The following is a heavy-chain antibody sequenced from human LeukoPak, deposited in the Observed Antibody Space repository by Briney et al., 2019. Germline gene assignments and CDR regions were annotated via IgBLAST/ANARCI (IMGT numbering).Heavy chain of an antibody. CDR2: IYYSGST. J-gene: IGHJ4*02. CDR1: GGSISSYY. CDR3: ARGAWGVVMTHDY. Sequence: SETLSLTCTVSGGSISSYYWIWIRQPPGKGLEWIGYIYYSGSTNYNPSLKSRVTISVDTSKNQFSLKLSSVTAADTAVYYCARGAWGVVMTHDYWGQGTLVTVSS. D-gene: IGHD3-3*01. V-gene: IGHV4-59*01.